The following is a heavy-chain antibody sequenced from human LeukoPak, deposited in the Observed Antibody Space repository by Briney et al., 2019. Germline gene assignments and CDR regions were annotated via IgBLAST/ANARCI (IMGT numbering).Heavy chain of an antibody. CDR1: GYTFTGYY. Sequence: GASVKVSCKASGYTFTGYYMHWVRQAPGQGLEWMGWINPNSGGTNYAQKFQGRVTMTRDTSISTAYMELSRLRSDDTAVYYCARDLDYGGIRYFDLWGRGTLVTVSS. V-gene: IGHV1-2*02. CDR3: ARDLDYGGIRYFDL. J-gene: IGHJ2*01. CDR2: INPNSGGT. D-gene: IGHD4-23*01.